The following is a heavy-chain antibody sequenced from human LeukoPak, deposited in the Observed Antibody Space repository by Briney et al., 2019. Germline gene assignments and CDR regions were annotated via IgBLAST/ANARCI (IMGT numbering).Heavy chain of an antibody. V-gene: IGHV1-18*01. J-gene: IGHJ3*02. CDR1: GYTFTSYG. CDR3: ARAFVRYYDNWGAFDI. Sequence: ASVKVSCKASGYTFTSYGISWVRQAPGQGLEWMGWISAYNGNTNYAQKLQGRVTMTTDTSTSTAYMELRSLRSDDTAVYYCARAFVRYYDNWGAFDIWGQGTMVTVS. D-gene: IGHD3-22*01. CDR2: ISAYNGNT.